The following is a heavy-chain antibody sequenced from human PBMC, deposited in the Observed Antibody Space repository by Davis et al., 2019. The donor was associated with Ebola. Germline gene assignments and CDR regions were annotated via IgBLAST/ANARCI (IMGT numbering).Heavy chain of an antibody. D-gene: IGHD1-1*01. V-gene: IGHV1-69*13. CDR2: IIPIFGTA. CDR3: ARETVTTGTKAFDI. Sequence: SVKVSCKASGGTFSSYAISWVRQAPGQGLEWMGGIIPIFGTANYAQKFQGRVTITADESTSTAYMELSRLESDDTAVYYCARETVTTGTKAFDIWGQGTMVTVSS. CDR1: GGTFSSYA. J-gene: IGHJ3*02.